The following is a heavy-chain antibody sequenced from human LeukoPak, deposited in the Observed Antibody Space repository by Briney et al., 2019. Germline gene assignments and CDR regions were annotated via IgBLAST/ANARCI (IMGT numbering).Heavy chain of an antibody. CDR1: GGSFSGYY. D-gene: IGHD3-16*02. Sequence: SETLSLTCAVYGGSFSGYYWSWIHQPPGKGLEWIGEINHSGSTNYNPSLKSRVTISVDTSKNQFSLKLSSVTAADTAVYYCARGPLTYYDYVWGSYRYSWFDPWGQGTLVTVSS. V-gene: IGHV4-34*01. CDR2: INHSGST. J-gene: IGHJ5*02. CDR3: ARGPLTYYDYVWGSYRYSWFDP.